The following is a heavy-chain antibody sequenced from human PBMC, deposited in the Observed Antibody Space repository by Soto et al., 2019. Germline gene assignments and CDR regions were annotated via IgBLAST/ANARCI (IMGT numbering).Heavy chain of an antibody. CDR3: ARARYSSSWYLY. D-gene: IGHD6-13*01. J-gene: IGHJ4*02. Sequence: SETLSLTCAVYGGSFSGYYWSWIRQPPGKGLEWIGEINHSGSTNYNPSLKSRVTISVDTSKNQFSLKLSSVTAADTAVYYCARARYSSSWYLYWGQGTLVTVYS. V-gene: IGHV4-34*01. CDR1: GGSFSGYY. CDR2: INHSGST.